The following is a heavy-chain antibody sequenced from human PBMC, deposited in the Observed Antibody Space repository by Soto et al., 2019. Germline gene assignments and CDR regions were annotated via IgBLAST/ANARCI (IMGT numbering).Heavy chain of an antibody. V-gene: IGHV1-18*01. CDR2: ISAYNGNT. CDR1: GYTFTSYG. Sequence: ASVKVSCKASGYTFTSYGISWVRQAPGQGLEWMGWISAYNGNTNYAQKLQGRVTMTTDTSTSTAYMELRSLRSDDTAVYYCARVDIVLMVYAGGTENWFDPWGQGTLVTVSS. CDR3: ARVDIVLMVYAGGTENWFDP. J-gene: IGHJ5*02. D-gene: IGHD2-8*01.